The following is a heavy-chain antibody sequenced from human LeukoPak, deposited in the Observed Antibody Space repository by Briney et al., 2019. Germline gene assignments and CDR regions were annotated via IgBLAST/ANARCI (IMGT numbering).Heavy chain of an antibody. CDR3: ARDSSVVVAATGELFDY. J-gene: IGHJ4*02. D-gene: IGHD2-15*01. Sequence: ASVKVSCKASGYTFTGYYMHWVRQAPGQGLEWMGWINPNSGGTNYAQKFQGRVTMTRDTSISTAYMGLSRLRSDDTAVYYCARDSSVVVAATGELFDYWGQGTLVTVSS. CDR2: INPNSGGT. CDR1: GYTFTGYY. V-gene: IGHV1-2*02.